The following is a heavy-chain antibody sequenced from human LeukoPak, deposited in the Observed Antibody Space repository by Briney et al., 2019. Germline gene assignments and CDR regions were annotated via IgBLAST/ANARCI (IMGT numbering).Heavy chain of an antibody. CDR1: GGSISGTN. V-gene: IGHV3-23*01. CDR3: ASEWPPAY. CDR2: ISGSGGST. Sequence: GTLSLTCAVSGGSISGTNWWSWVRQAPGKGLEWVSAISGSGGSTYYADSVKGRFTISRDNSKNTLYLQMNSLRAEDTAVYYCASEWPPAYWGQGTLVTVSS. J-gene: IGHJ4*02. D-gene: IGHD3-3*01.